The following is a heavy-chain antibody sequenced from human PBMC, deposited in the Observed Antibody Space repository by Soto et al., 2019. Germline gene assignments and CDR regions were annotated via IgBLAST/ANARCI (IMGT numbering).Heavy chain of an antibody. J-gene: IGHJ4*02. CDR1: GGSISSGGYY. CDR2: IYNSGST. V-gene: IGHV4-31*03. Sequence: QVQLQESGPGLVKPSQTVSLTCTVSGGSISSGGYYWSWIRQSPGKGLEWIGYIYNSGSTYYNPSLKTRVTIPADTSRNQFSRKVTFVTAADTAMYYCARDLRLDSWGQGTLVTVSS. CDR3: ARDLRLDS.